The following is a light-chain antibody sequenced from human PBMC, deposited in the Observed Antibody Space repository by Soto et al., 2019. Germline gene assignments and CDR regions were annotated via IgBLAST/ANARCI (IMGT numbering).Light chain of an antibody. V-gene: IGKV3D-15*01. CDR3: QQYGSSGT. CDR2: GAS. J-gene: IGKJ1*01. Sequence: EIVMTQSPATLSVSPGERATLSCRASQSVSSNLAWYQQKPGQALRLLTYGASTRATGSPARFSGSGSGTDFTLTISRLEPEDFAVYYCQQYGSSGTFGQGTKVDI. CDR1: QSVSSN.